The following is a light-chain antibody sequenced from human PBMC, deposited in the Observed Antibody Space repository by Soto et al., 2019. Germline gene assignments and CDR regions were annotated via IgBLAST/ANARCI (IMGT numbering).Light chain of an antibody. Sequence: DIQMTQSPSTLSASVGDRVTITCRASQNIRTWLAWYQQKPGQPPRLLISDASSLQSGVPSRFSGSGSGTDFTLTISSLQPEDFATYYCQQANSFPQNTFGGGTRLEIK. CDR2: DAS. CDR3: QQANSFPQNT. V-gene: IGKV1-12*01. J-gene: IGKJ5*01. CDR1: QNIRTW.